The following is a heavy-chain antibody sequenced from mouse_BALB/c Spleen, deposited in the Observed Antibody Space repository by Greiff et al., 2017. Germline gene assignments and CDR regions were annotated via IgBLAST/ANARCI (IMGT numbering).Heavy chain of an antibody. CDR2: IDPANGNT. J-gene: IGHJ4*01. CDR1: GFNIKDTY. CDR3: EAYDDAMDY. V-gene: IGHV14-3*02. Sequence: VQLKESGAELVKPGASVKLSCTASGFNIKDTYMHWVKQRPEQGLEWIGRIDPANGNTKYDPKFQGKATITADTSSNTAYLQLSSLTSEDTAVYYCEAYDDAMDYWGQGTSVTVSS. D-gene: IGHD2-14*01.